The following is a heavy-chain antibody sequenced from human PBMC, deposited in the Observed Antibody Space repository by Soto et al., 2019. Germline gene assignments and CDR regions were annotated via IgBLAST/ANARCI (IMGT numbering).Heavy chain of an antibody. Sequence: PSETMSPTSLSDGGPSRAYYWNGLRPPAGKGLDWIGEINHSGFTNYNPSLKSRVTISVDTSKNQFSLKLSSVTAADTAVYYCARGPLAYCGGDCYSGAFDIWGQGT. CDR2: INHSGFT. CDR1: GGPSRAYY. V-gene: IGHV4-34*01. CDR3: ARGPLAYCGGDCYSGAFDI. D-gene: IGHD2-21*02. J-gene: IGHJ3*02.